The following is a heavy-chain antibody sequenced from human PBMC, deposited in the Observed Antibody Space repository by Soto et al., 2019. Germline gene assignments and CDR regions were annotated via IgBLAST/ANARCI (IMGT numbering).Heavy chain of an antibody. CDR2: INGGTGQT. CDR3: ARGKGMEENYYYYGLDI. J-gene: IGHJ6*02. D-gene: IGHD1-1*01. CDR1: GYTFSTHA. V-gene: IGHV1-3*01. Sequence: ASVRVSCKASGYTFSTHAMDWVRQAPGQSLEWMGWINGGTGQTKHSQRFQDRVTITRDTSASTAYMELSSLRSGDTAVYYCARGKGMEENYYYYGLDIWGQGTTVTVSS.